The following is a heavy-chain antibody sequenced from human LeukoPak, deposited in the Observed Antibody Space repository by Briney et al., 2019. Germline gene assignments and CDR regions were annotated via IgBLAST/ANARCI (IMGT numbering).Heavy chain of an antibody. Sequence: SETLSLTCTVSGGSISSYYWSWIRQPAGKGLEWIGRIYTSGSTNYNPSLKSRVTISVDTSKNQFSLNLRSVTAADTAVYYCARGRYSSGWYPYYFDYWGQGTLVTVSS. J-gene: IGHJ4*02. CDR2: IYTSGST. D-gene: IGHD6-19*01. CDR1: GGSISSYY. CDR3: ARGRYSSGWYPYYFDY. V-gene: IGHV4-4*07.